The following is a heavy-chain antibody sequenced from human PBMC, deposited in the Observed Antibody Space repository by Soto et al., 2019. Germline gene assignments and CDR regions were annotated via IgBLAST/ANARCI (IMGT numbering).Heavy chain of an antibody. D-gene: IGHD4-17*01. CDR1: GFTFSNHA. V-gene: IGHV3-30-3*01. J-gene: IGHJ4*02. CDR2: ISYDGSEK. Sequence: QMQLVESGGGVVQPGRSLRLSCTAAGFTFSNHAMHWLRLAPGKGQEWVALISYDGSEKYYADSVKGRFTISKDHSKNTLYLQMNSLRPEDTAVYYCARDPHPTANLIFDFWGQGTLVTVSS. CDR3: ARDPHPTANLIFDF.